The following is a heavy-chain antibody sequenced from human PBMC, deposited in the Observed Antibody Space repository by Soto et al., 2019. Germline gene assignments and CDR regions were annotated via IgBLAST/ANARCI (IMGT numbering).Heavy chain of an antibody. V-gene: IGHV3-23*01. J-gene: IGHJ6*02. Sequence: EVQLLESGGGLVQPGGSLRLSCAASGFTFSSYAMSWVRQAPGKGLEWVSAISGSGGNTYYADSVKGRFTISRDNSKNTLYLQMNSLRAEDTAVYYCAKSKLGDFWPVGGDVWVQGTTVTVSS. CDR2: ISGSGGNT. CDR3: AKSKLGDFWPVGGDV. CDR1: GFTFSSYA. D-gene: IGHD3-3*01.